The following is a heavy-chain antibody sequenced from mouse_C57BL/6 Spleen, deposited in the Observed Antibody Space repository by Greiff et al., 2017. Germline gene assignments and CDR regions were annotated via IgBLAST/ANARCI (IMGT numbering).Heavy chain of an antibody. J-gene: IGHJ2*01. Sequence: VQRVESGGGLVKPGGSLKLSCAASGFTFSDYGMHWVRQAPEKGLEWVVYISSCSSTIYYADTVKGRFTISRDNAKNTLFLQMTSLRSEDTAMYYCARPHYCGSSQWVDYWGQGTTLTVSS. CDR2: ISSCSSTI. CDR3: ARPHYCGSSQWVDY. D-gene: IGHD1-1*01. CDR1: GFTFSDYG. V-gene: IGHV5-17*01.